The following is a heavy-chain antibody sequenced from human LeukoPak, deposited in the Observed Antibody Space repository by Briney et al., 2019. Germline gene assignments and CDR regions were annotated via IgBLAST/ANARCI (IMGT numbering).Heavy chain of an antibody. J-gene: IGHJ5*02. CDR1: NGSISSYY. Sequence: SETLSLTCTVSNGSISSYYWSWIRQPAGKGLELIGRIHASGSTNYNPSLKSRVTMSVDTPKNQFSLKLSSVTDVDTAIYFCARGDRAVAGAWGWFDPWGEGTLVTVSS. V-gene: IGHV4-4*07. D-gene: IGHD6-19*01. CDR3: ARGDRAVAGAWGWFDP. CDR2: IHASGST.